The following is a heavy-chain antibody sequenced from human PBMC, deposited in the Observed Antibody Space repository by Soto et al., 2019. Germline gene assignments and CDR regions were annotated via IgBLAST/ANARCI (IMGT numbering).Heavy chain of an antibody. V-gene: IGHV4-34*01. Sequence: QVQLQQWGAGLLKPSETLSLTCAVYGGSFSGYYWSWIRQPPGKGLEWIGEINHSGSTNYNPSLKSRVTQIVDTSKNQFSLKLSSVTAADTAVYYCARASIAARPYFDYWGQGTLVTVSS. CDR1: GGSFSGYY. CDR2: INHSGST. D-gene: IGHD6-6*01. J-gene: IGHJ4*02. CDR3: ARASIAARPYFDY.